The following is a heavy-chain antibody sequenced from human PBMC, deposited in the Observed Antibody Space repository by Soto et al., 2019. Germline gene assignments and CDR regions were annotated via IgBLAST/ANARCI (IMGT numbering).Heavy chain of an antibody. CDR1: GDSVSSGAYY. J-gene: IGHJ3*02. CDR3: AREGRSGWFGYAFDI. CDR2: IYYSGST. D-gene: IGHD6-19*01. Sequence: SETLSLTCSVSGDSVSSGAYYWSWIRQPPGKGLEWIGYIYYSGSTNYNPSLKSRVTISVDTSKNQFSLKLSSVTAADTAVYYCAREGRSGWFGYAFDIWGQGTMVTVSS. V-gene: IGHV4-61*08.